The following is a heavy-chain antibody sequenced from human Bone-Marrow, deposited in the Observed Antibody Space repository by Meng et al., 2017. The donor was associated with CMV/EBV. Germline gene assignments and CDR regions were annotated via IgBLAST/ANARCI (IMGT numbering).Heavy chain of an antibody. D-gene: IGHD2-21*01. Sequence: GGSLRLSCTASGFTFSRYWMSWVRQAPGKGLEWVANIKEDGSERYYVDSVKGRFTISRDNAKNTLYLQMNSLRADDTAVYYCFMGHYSGAWGQGTPVTVSS. J-gene: IGHJ5*02. CDR3: FMGHYSGA. CDR2: IKEDGSER. CDR1: GFTFSRYW. V-gene: IGHV3-7*01.